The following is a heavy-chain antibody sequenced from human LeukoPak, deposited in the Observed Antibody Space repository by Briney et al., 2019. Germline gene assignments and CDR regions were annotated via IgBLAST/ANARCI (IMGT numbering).Heavy chain of an antibody. D-gene: IGHD5-24*01. CDR1: GYTFTSYG. CDR3: AGGGRGMATITYYFDY. J-gene: IGHJ4*02. V-gene: IGHV1-18*01. Sequence: ASVKVSCKASGYTFTSYGISWVRQAPGQGLEWMGWISAYNGNTNYAQKFQGRVTITADESTSTAYMELSSLRSEDTAVYYCAGGGRGMATITYYFDYWGQGTLVTVSS. CDR2: ISAYNGNT.